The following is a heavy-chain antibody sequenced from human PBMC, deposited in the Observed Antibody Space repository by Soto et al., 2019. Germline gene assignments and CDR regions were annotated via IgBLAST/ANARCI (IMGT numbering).Heavy chain of an antibody. V-gene: IGHV2-26*01. J-gene: IGHJ5*02. CDR1: GFSLSNARMG. D-gene: IGHD6-19*01. Sequence: QVTLKESGPVLVKPTETLTLTCTVSGFSLSNARMGVSWIRQPPGKALEWLAHIFSSDEKAYSTSLKSRLTISRDTSKSQVVLTMTNMDPMDTASYYCARFTYSSGWYGGNWFDPWGQGTLVTVS. CDR3: ARFTYSSGWYGGNWFDP. CDR2: IFSSDEK.